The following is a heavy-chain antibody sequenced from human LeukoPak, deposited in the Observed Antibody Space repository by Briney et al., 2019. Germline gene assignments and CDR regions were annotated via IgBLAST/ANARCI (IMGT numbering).Heavy chain of an antibody. D-gene: IGHD3-3*01. CDR1: GGSISSYY. J-gene: IGHJ6*03. CDR3: AGQYYDFWSGYDYYYYYMDV. V-gene: IGHV4-59*01. CDR2: IYYSGST. Sequence: NPSETLSLTCTVSGGSISSYYWSWIRQPPGKGLEWIGYIYYSGSTNYNPSLKSRVTISVDTSKNQFSLKLSSMTAADTAVYYCAGQYYDFWSGYDYYYYYMDVRGKGTTVTVSS.